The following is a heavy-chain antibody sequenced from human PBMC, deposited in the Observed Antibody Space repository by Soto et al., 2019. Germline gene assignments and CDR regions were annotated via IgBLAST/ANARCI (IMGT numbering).Heavy chain of an antibody. CDR3: ARRSGNPAELDVLRFLEWLDYYMDV. V-gene: IGHV3-21*01. CDR1: GFTFSSYS. D-gene: IGHD3-3*01. CDR2: ISSSSSYI. J-gene: IGHJ6*03. Sequence: GESLKISCAASGFTFSSYSMNWVRQAPGKGLEWVSSISSSSSYIYYADSVKGRFTISRDNAKNSLYLQMNSLRAEDTAVYYCARRSGNPAELDVLRFLEWLDYYMDVWGKGTTVTVSS.